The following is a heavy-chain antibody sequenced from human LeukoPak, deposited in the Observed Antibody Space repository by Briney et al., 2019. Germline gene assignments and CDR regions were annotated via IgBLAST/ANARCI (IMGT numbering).Heavy chain of an antibody. Sequence: GGSLRLSCAASGFHFSRYGMRWVRQAPGKGLEWVSAISGSGGSTYYADSVKGRFTISRDHSKNSLYLQMNSLRAEDTAVYYCAELGITMIGGVWGKGTTVTISS. CDR2: ISGSGGST. V-gene: IGHV3-23*01. D-gene: IGHD3-10*02. J-gene: IGHJ6*04. CDR1: GFHFSRYG. CDR3: AELGITMIGGV.